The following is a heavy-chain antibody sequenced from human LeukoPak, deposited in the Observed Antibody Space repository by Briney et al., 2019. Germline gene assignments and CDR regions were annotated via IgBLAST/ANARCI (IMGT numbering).Heavy chain of an antibody. CDR1: GYTFTSYG. CDR2: ISAYNSNT. V-gene: IGHV1-18*01. Sequence: ASVKVSCKASGYTFTSYGISWVRQAPGQGLEWMGWISAYNSNTNYAQKLQGRVTMTTDTSTSTAYMELRSLRSDDTAVYYCARGPSYLAAAGKGIFDYWGQGTLVTVSS. D-gene: IGHD6-13*01. CDR3: ARGPSYLAAAGKGIFDY. J-gene: IGHJ4*02.